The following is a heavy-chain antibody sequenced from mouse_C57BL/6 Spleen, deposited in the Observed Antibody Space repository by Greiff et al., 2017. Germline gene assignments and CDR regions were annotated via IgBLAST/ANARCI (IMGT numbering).Heavy chain of an antibody. CDR3: ARIYYEFDDWFAY. Sequence: QVQLKESGAELMKPGASVKLSCKATGYTFTGYWIEWVKQRPGHGLEWIGEILPGSGSTDYTEKFKGKATFTSDTSSNTAYMQLSSLTTEDSAIYYCARIYYEFDDWFAYWGQGTLVTVSA. CDR2: ILPGSGST. CDR1: GYTFTGYW. V-gene: IGHV1-9*01. D-gene: IGHD2-4*01. J-gene: IGHJ3*01.